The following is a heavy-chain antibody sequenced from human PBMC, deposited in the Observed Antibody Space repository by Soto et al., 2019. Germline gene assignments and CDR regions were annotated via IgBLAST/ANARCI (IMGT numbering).Heavy chain of an antibody. CDR3: ARNPATTGDFDF. Sequence: QVQLVQSGAEVTKPGASVKVSCKASGYTFTTYDINWVRQATGQGLEWVGWMNPNNGDTGYAQSFQDRVTMTSAPSTSTAYMELGSLISEDTAVYYCARNPATTGDFDFWGQGTLVTVSS. CDR1: GYTFTTYD. CDR2: MNPNNGDT. D-gene: IGHD1-1*01. J-gene: IGHJ4*02. V-gene: IGHV1-8*01.